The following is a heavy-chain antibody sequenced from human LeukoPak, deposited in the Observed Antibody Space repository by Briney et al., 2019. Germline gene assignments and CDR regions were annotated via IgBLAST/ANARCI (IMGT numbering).Heavy chain of an antibody. Sequence: GGSLRLSCAASGFTFSSYAMHWVRQAPGKGLEWVAVISYDGSNKYYADSVKGRFTISRDNSKNTLYLQMNSLRAEDTAVYYCARSSSSWPDYWGQGTLVTVSS. V-gene: IGHV3-30-3*01. D-gene: IGHD6-13*01. CDR2: ISYDGSNK. CDR1: GFTFSSYA. CDR3: ARSSSSWPDY. J-gene: IGHJ4*02.